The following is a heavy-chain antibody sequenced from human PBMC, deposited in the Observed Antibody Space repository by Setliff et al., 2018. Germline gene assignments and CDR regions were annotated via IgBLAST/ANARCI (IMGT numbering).Heavy chain of an antibody. CDR2: INHSGST. V-gene: IGHV4-34*01. D-gene: IGHD3-3*01. CDR1: GGSFSGYY. Sequence: SETLSLTCAVYGGSFSGYYWSWIRQPPGKGLEWIGEINHSGSTNCNPSLKSRVTISVDTSKNQFSLKLSSVTAADTAVYYCARVDNFWSGPIDYWGQGTLVTSPQ. CDR3: ARVDNFWSGPIDY. J-gene: IGHJ4*02.